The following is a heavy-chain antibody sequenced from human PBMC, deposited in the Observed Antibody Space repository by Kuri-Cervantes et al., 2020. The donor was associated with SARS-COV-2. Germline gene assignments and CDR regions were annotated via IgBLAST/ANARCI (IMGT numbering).Heavy chain of an antibody. CDR3: ARLRRHNDGWFATGYYMDV. J-gene: IGHJ6*03. CDR2: INYSGTT. V-gene: IGHV4-34*01. CDR1: GGSFSNFL. Sequence: GSLRLSCGLYGGSFSNFLWDWVRQLQGKGLEWIGEINYSGTTNYNPSLKSRVTISVDPSKNLFSLNLTSVTAADTAMYYCARLRRHNDGWFATGYYMDVWGKGTTVTVSS. D-gene: IGHD6-19*01.